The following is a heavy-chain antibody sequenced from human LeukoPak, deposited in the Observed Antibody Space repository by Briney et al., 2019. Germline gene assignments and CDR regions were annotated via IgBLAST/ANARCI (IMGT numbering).Heavy chain of an antibody. Sequence: SETLSLTCTVSGGSISSYYWSWIRQPAGKGLEWIGRIYTSGSTNYNPSLKSRVTMSVDTSKNQFSLKLSSVTAADTAVYYCARGLRGYSGYDTEFDYWGQGTLVTVSS. CDR3: ARGLRGYSGYDTEFDY. CDR1: GGSISSYY. V-gene: IGHV4-4*07. J-gene: IGHJ4*02. D-gene: IGHD5-12*01. CDR2: IYTSGST.